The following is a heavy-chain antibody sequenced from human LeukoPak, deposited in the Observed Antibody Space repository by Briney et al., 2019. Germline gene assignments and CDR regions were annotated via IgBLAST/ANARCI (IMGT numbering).Heavy chain of an antibody. V-gene: IGHV1-69*04. CDR2: IIPILGIA. CDR1: GGTFSSYA. CDR3: ASSYYDSSGPRGPLDY. D-gene: IGHD3-22*01. J-gene: IGHJ4*02. Sequence: SVKVSCKASGGTFSSYAISWVRQAPGQGLEWMGRIIPILGIANYAQKFQGRVAITADKSTSTAYMELSSLRSEDTAVYYCASSYYDSSGPRGPLDYWGQGTLVTVSS.